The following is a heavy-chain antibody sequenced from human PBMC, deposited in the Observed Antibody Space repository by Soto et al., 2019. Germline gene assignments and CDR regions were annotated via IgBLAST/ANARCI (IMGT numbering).Heavy chain of an antibody. CDR1: GYTFSNFW. CDR3: ARSRRSSPYFDY. Sequence: PGESLKISCQCSGYTFSNFWIGWVRQLPGKGLEWMGIIYPGDHETRYSPSFHGKVTISADKSINTAYLQWNSLEASDTAFYFCARSRRSSPYFDYWGQGALVTVSS. J-gene: IGHJ4*02. D-gene: IGHD6-13*01. V-gene: IGHV5-51*01. CDR2: IYPGDHET.